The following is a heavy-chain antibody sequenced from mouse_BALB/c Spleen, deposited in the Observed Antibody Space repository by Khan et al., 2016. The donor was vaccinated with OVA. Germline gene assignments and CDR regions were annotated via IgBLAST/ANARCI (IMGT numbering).Heavy chain of an antibody. CDR1: GYSFTSDYA. D-gene: IGHD1-1*01. V-gene: IGHV3-2*02. CDR2: ISNSGRT. Sequence: EVQLLESGPGLVKPSQSLSLTCTATGYSFTSDYAWNWIRQFPGNKLEWMGYISNSGRTSYNPYLKSRTSITRDTSTNPFFLQLNSVTTEDTATYYCADSVTITTVVATDFDYWGQGTTLTVSS. J-gene: IGHJ2*01. CDR3: ADSVTITTVVATDFDY.